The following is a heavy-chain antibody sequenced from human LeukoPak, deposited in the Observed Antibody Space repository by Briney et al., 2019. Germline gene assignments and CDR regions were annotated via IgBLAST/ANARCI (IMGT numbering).Heavy chain of an antibody. V-gene: IGHV1-18*01. J-gene: IGHJ4*02. D-gene: IGHD6-19*01. CDR1: GYTFTSYG. CDR2: ISAYNGNT. CDR3: AREWSGIAVAGYFDY. Sequence: GASVKVSCKASGYTFTSYGISWGRQAPGQGLEWMGWISAYNGNTNYAQKLQGRVTMTTDTSTSTAYMELRSLRSDDTAVYYRAREWSGIAVAGYFDYWGQGTLVTVSS.